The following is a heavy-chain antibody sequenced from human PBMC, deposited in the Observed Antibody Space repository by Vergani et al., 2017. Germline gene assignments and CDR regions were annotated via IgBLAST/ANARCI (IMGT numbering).Heavy chain of an antibody. D-gene: IGHD2-2*01. CDR3: AKTVGYQLLRYHYYYMDV. CDR2: ISGRGSTT. CDR1: GFRFSDYA. Sequence: EVQLLESGGGLVQPGGSLRLTCAPSGFRFSDYAMNWVRQAPGKGLEWVSGISGRGSTTYYSDSVKGRFTISRDNSNNYLYLQMNSLTADDTAVYYCAKTVGYQLLRYHYYYMDVWGKGTTVIVSS. J-gene: IGHJ6*03. V-gene: IGHV3-23*01.